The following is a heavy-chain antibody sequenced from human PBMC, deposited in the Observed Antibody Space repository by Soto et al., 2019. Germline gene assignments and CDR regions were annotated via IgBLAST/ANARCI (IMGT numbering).Heavy chain of an antibody. CDR2: VSGSGGTS. J-gene: IGHJ5*02. CDR3: AKMGYSSDWS. V-gene: IGHV3-23*01. Sequence: GGSLRLSCAASVFTFSRYDMNWVRQAPGKGLEWVSVVSGSGGTSYYADSVKGRFIISRDNSKNTLYLQMNSLRAEDTALYYCAKMGYSSDWSWGQGTLVTVSS. CDR1: VFTFSRYD. D-gene: IGHD6-19*01.